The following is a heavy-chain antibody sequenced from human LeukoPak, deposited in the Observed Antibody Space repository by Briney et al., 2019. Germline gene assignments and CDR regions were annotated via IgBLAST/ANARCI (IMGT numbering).Heavy chain of an antibody. CDR1: GGSFSGYY. D-gene: IGHD3-22*01. CDR2: INHSGST. CDR3: ARGLHYYDSSIGY. J-gene: IGHJ4*02. Sequence: SETLPLTCAVYGGSFSGYYWSWIRQPPGKGLEWIGEINHSGSTNYNPSLKSRVTISVDTSKNQFSLKLSSVTAADTAVYYCARGLHYYDSSIGYWGQGTLVTVSS. V-gene: IGHV4-34*01.